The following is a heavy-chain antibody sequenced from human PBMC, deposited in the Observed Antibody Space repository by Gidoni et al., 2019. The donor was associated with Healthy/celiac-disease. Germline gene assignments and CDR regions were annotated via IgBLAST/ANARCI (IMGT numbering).Heavy chain of an antibody. CDR2: IGTAGDT. V-gene: IGHV3-13*01. CDR3: ARDGFFGAGRVISYGMDV. Sequence: EVQLVESGGGLVQPGGSLRLSCAASGFPFSSYDMHWVRQATGKGLEWVSAIGTAGDTYYPGSVKGRFTISRENAKNSLYLQMNSLRAGDTAVYYCARDGFFGAGRVISYGMDVWGQGTTVTVSS. J-gene: IGHJ6*02. CDR1: GFPFSSYD. D-gene: IGHD3-10*01.